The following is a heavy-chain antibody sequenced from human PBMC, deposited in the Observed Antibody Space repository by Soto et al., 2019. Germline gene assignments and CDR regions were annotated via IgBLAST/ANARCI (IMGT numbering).Heavy chain of an antibody. V-gene: IGHV3-30*18. J-gene: IGHJ4*02. Sequence: QVQLVESGGGVVQPGRSLRLSCAASGFTFSSYGMHWVRQAPGKGLEWVAVISYDGSNKYYADSVKGRFTISRDNSKNRLYLEMNSLRAEDTAVYYCAKDGEDYVDCKIIADFDYWGQGTLVTVSS. CDR1: GFTFSSYG. CDR2: ISYDGSNK. CDR3: AKDGEDYVDCKIIADFDY. D-gene: IGHD4-17*01.